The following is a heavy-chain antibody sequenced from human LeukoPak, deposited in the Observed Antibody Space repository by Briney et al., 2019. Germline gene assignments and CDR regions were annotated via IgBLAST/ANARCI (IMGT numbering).Heavy chain of an antibody. CDR3: ARYGSGSYYLYYYGMDV. D-gene: IGHD3-10*01. CDR2: ISAYNGNT. Sequence: ASAKVSCKASGYTFTSYGISWVRQAPGQGLEWMGWISAYNGNTNYAQKLQGRVTMTTDTSTSTAYMELRSLRSDDTAVYYCARYGSGSYYLYYYGMDVWGQGTTVTVSS. J-gene: IGHJ6*02. CDR1: GYTFTSYG. V-gene: IGHV1-18*01.